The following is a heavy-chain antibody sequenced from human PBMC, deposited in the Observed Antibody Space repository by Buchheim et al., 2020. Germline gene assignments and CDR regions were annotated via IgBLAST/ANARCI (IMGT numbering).Heavy chain of an antibody. D-gene: IGHD3-10*01. V-gene: IGHV4-4*02. CDR1: GGSISSSNW. J-gene: IGHJ2*01. CDR3: ASGETTKWYFDL. CDR2: VYPSGST. Sequence: QVQLQESGPGLVKPSGTLSLTCAVSGGSISSSNWWNWVRQPPGKGLEWIGEVYPSGSTNYNPSLKSRVTISLDKSKNQFSLKVNSLTAADTAVYYCASGETTKWYFDLWGRGTL.